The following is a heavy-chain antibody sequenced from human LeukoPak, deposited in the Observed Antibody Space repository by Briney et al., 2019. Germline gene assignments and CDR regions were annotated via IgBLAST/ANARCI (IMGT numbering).Heavy chain of an antibody. V-gene: IGHV1-69*02. Sequence: SVKVSCKASGGTFSSYTISWVRQAPGQGLEWMGRIIPILGIANYAQKFQGRVTITADKSTSTAYMELSSLISEDTAVYYCARYLEYLQLAKGAFDIWGQGTMVTVSS. CDR2: IIPILGIA. J-gene: IGHJ3*02. CDR3: ARYLEYLQLAKGAFDI. CDR1: GGTFSSYT. D-gene: IGHD3-3*01.